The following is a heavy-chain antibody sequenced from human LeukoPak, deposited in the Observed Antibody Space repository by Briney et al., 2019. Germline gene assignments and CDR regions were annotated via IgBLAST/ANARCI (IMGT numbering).Heavy chain of an antibody. CDR1: GFTFSSYG. D-gene: IGHD3-10*01. Sequence: GGSLRLSCAASGFTFSSYGMHWVRQAPGKGLEWVAFTSYDGSNKYYVDSVKGRFTISRDNSINTLHLQVNSLRAEDTAVYYCAQWAAVRGFITPLDYWGQGTLVTVSS. CDR3: AQWAAVRGFITPLDY. V-gene: IGHV3-30*18. J-gene: IGHJ4*02. CDR2: TSYDGSNK.